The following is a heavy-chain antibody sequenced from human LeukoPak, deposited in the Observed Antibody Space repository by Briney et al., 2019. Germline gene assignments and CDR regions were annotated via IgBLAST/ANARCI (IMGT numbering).Heavy chain of an antibody. CDR2: IRYDGSNK. Sequence: SGGSLRLSCAASGFTFSIYGMHWVRQAPGKGLEWVAVIRYDGSNKYYADSVKGRFTISRDNSKNTLYLQMNSLRAEDTAVCYCAREGYGFLAAAGTFYYYGMDVWGQGTTVTVSS. D-gene: IGHD6-13*01. V-gene: IGHV3-33*01. CDR1: GFTFSIYG. CDR3: AREGYGFLAAAGTFYYYGMDV. J-gene: IGHJ6*02.